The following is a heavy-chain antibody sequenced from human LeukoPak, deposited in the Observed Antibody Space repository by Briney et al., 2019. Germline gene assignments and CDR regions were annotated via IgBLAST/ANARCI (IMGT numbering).Heavy chain of an antibody. CDR1: GGSFSGYY. J-gene: IGHJ4*02. CDR2: INHSGGT. CDR3: ARGQRDIVVVVAALGGYYFDY. D-gene: IGHD2-15*01. Sequence: SETLSLTCAVYGGSFSGYYWSWIRQPPGKGLEWIGEINHSGGTNYNPSLKSRVTISVDTSKNQFSLKLSSVTAADTAVYYCARGQRDIVVVVAALGGYYFDYRGQGTLVTVSS. V-gene: IGHV4-34*01.